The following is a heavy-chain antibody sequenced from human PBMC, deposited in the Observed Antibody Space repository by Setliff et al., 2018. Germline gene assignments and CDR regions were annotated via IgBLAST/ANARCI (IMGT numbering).Heavy chain of an antibody. Sequence: ASVKVSCKASGYTLTKYYMHWVRQAPGQGLEWMGIINPTGGLARYAQKFQGRVTMTRDTSMSTVYLEVSSLRSEDTAVYFCARDRFYNSWSGTSITAPHDAFDIWGQGSMVTVSS. CDR1: GYTLTKYY. J-gene: IGHJ3*02. CDR2: INPTGGLA. CDR3: ARDRFYNSWSGTSITAPHDAFDI. V-gene: IGHV1-46*03. D-gene: IGHD3-3*01.